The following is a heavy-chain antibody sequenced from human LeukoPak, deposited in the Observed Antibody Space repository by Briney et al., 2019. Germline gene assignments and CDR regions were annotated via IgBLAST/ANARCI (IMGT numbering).Heavy chain of an antibody. Sequence: GRSLRLSCAASGFTFSTYAMHWVRQAPGKGLEWVAVISYDGSNKYYADSVKGRFTISRDISKNTLYLQMNSLRAEDMAMYYCSRDMSPAMDVWGKGTTVTVSS. V-gene: IGHV3-30*04. CDR1: GFTFSTYA. J-gene: IGHJ6*04. D-gene: IGHD3-10*02. CDR3: SRDMSPAMDV. CDR2: ISYDGSNK.